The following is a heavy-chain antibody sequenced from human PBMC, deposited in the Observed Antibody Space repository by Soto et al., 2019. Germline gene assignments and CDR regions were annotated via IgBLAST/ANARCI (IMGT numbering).Heavy chain of an antibody. CDR3: GRDQRGGDRFGY. CDR2: MNAGNGNT. J-gene: IGHJ4*02. Sequence: VEPTSKDSRYTKASKAMRWVRQAPGQRLEWMGWMNAGNGNTKYSQKFQGRVIITRDTSASTAYMELSFVTAADTAVYCGGRDQRGGDRFGYWGQGTLGTVSS. CDR1: RYTKASKA. D-gene: IGHD2-21*01. V-gene: IGHV1-3*01.